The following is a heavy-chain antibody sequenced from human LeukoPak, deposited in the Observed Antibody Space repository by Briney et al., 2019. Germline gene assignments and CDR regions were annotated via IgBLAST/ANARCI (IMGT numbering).Heavy chain of an antibody. V-gene: IGHV4-39*07. J-gene: IGHJ3*02. Sequence: PSETLSLTCTVSGGSISSSSYYWGWIRQPPGKGLEWIGSIYYSGSTYYNPSLKSRVTISVDTSKNQFSLKLSSVTAADTAVYYCARGRDILTGHDAFDIWGQGTMVTVSS. D-gene: IGHD3-9*01. CDR2: IYYSGST. CDR1: GGSISSSSYY. CDR3: ARGRDILTGHDAFDI.